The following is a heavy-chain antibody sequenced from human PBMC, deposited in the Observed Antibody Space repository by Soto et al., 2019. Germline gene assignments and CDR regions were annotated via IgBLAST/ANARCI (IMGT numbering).Heavy chain of an antibody. CDR3: ARDLRGYSRYDYLDY. CDR2: SYYTGSS. V-gene: IGHV4-31*03. CDR1: GGSISSGGYY. Sequence: ASETLSLTCTVSGGSISSGGYYWSWIRQHPGKVLEWVGYSYYTGSSYYNPSLKSRVTISVDSSKNQLSLRLASVTAADTAVYYCARDLRGYSRYDYLDYWGQGIPFTVSS. J-gene: IGHJ4*02. D-gene: IGHD5-12*01.